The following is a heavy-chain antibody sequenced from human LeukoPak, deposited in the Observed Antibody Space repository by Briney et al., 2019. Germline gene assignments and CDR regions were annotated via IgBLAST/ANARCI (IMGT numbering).Heavy chain of an antibody. CDR2: IYHSGST. CDR1: GYSISSGYY. CDR3: XXXXXXXXSTXCGLXXXXXGGXXX. Sequence: SETLSLTCAVSGYSISSGYYWGWIRQPPGKGLEWIGSIYHSGSTYYNPSLKSRVTISVDTSKNQFSLKLSSVTAADTAVYYCXXXXXXXXSTXCGLXXXXXGGXXXWGQGTLVTVSS. V-gene: IGHV4-38-2*01. D-gene: IGHD2-2*01. J-gene: IGHJ4*02.